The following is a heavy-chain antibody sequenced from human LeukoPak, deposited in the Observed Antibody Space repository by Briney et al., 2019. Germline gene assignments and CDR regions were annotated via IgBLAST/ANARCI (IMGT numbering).Heavy chain of an antibody. CDR1: GGSFSGYY. CDR3: AKGFSPVGH. D-gene: IGHD3-3*01. Sequence: SETLSLTCAVYGGSFSGYYWSWIRQPPGKGLEWIGEINHSGSTNYNPSLKSRVTISVDTSKNQFSLKLSSVTAADTAVYYCAKGFSPVGHWGQGTLVTVSS. J-gene: IGHJ1*01. CDR2: INHSGST. V-gene: IGHV4-34*01.